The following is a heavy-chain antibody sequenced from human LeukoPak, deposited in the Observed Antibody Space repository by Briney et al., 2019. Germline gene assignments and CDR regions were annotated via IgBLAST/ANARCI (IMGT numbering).Heavy chain of an antibody. J-gene: IGHJ4*02. CDR2: IYPFDSDT. CDR3: ARRESSGSIDH. Sequence: GESLKISCKGSGYSFTNYWIGWVRQVPGKGLEWMGIIYPFDSDTRYGPSFQGQVTIPADKSISTAYLQWSGLKASDTAMYYCARRESSGSIDHWGQGTLVTVSS. V-gene: IGHV5-51*01. D-gene: IGHD6-19*01. CDR1: GYSFTNYW.